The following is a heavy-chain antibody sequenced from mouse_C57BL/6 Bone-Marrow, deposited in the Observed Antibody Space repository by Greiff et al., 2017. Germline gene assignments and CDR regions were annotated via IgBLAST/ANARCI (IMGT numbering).Heavy chain of an antibody. D-gene: IGHD2-4*01. CDR1: GFSLTSYG. V-gene: IGHV2-2*01. J-gene: IGHJ4*01. CDR2: IWGGGST. Sequence: VQLVESGPGLVQPSQSLSITCTVSGFSLTSYGVHWVRQSPGKGLEWLGVIWGGGSTDYNAAFISRLSISKDNSKSQVFFKMNSLQADDTAIYYCARTGDYDLDYWGQGTSVTVSS. CDR3: ARTGDYDLDY.